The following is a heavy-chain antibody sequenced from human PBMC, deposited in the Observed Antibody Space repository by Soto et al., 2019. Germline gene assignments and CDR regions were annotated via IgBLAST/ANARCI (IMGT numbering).Heavy chain of an antibody. CDR2: ISAYNGNT. CDR1: GYTFTSYG. J-gene: IGHJ5*02. V-gene: IGHV1-18*01. D-gene: IGHD2-2*01. Sequence: ASVKVSCKASGYTFTSYGISWVRQAPGQGLEWMGWISAYNGNTNYAQKLQGRVTMTTDTSTSTAYMELRSLRSDDTAVYYCARGSVVVPAAMGSRKYNWFDPWGQGTLVTVSS. CDR3: ARGSVVVPAAMGSRKYNWFDP.